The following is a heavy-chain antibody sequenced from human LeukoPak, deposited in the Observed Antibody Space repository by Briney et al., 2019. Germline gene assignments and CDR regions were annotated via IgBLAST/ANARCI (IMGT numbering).Heavy chain of an antibody. CDR1: GGSISSYY. CDR2: IYYSGSA. V-gene: IGHV4-59*08. D-gene: IGHD5-12*01. CDR3: ARMGGYSGYATH. Sequence: SETLSLTCTVSGGSISSYYWSWIRQPPGKGLEWSGYIYYSGSANYNPSLKSRVTMSVDTSKNQFSLKLSSVTAAGTAMYYCARMGGYSGYATHWGQGTLVTVSS. J-gene: IGHJ4*02.